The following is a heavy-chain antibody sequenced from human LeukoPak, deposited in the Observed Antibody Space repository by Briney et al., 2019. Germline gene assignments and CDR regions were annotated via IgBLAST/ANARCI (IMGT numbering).Heavy chain of an antibody. D-gene: IGHD3-16*02. J-gene: IGHJ4*02. CDR2: IYPDDSDT. V-gene: IGHV5-51*01. Sequence: GESLKISCKASGYSFPNFWIGWVRQMPGKGLEWMGIIYPDDSDTTYSPSFQGQVTISADKSISTAYLQWSSLKASDTAMYYCARREGEGSYQDNFFDYWGQGTLVTVSS. CDR1: GYSFPNFW. CDR3: ARREGEGSYQDNFFDY.